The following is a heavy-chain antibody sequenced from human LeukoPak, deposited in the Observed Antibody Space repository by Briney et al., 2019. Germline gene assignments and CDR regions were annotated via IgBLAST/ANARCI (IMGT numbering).Heavy chain of an antibody. CDR2: ISWNSGSI. CDR3: AKDITHDYGDYRDAFDI. Sequence: GGSLRLSCAASGFTFDDYAMHWVRQAPGKGLEWVSGISWNSGSIGYADSVKGRFTIPRDNAKNPLYLQMNSLRAEDTALYYCAKDITHDYGDYRDAFDIWGQGTMVTVSS. V-gene: IGHV3-9*01. J-gene: IGHJ3*02. CDR1: GFTFDDYA. D-gene: IGHD4-17*01.